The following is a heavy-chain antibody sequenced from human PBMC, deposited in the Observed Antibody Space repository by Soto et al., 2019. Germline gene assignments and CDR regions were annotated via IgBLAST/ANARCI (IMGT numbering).Heavy chain of an antibody. Sequence: SETLSLTCTVSGGSISSSSYYWGWIRQPPGKGLEWIGSIYYSGSTYYNPSLKSRVTISVDTSKNQFSLKLSSVTAADTAVYYCARDSVGANLVYFDYWGQGTLVTVSS. V-gene: IGHV4-39*07. J-gene: IGHJ4*02. CDR3: ARDSVGANLVYFDY. CDR2: IYYSGST. D-gene: IGHD1-26*01. CDR1: GGSISSSSYY.